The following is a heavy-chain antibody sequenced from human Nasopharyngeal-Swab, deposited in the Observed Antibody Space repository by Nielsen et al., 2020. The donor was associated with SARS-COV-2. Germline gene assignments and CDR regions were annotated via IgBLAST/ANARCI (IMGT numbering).Heavy chain of an antibody. V-gene: IGHV1-3*01. CDR1: GFTFSSYA. J-gene: IGHJ3*02. D-gene: IGHD4/OR15-4a*01. CDR2: INAGNGNT. CDR3: ARGGVQDAFDI. Sequence: GESLKISCAASGFTFSSYAMHWVRQAPGQRLEWMGWINAGNGNTKYSQKFQGRVTITRDTSASTAYMELSSLRSEDTAVYYCARGGVQDAFDIWGQGTMVTVSS.